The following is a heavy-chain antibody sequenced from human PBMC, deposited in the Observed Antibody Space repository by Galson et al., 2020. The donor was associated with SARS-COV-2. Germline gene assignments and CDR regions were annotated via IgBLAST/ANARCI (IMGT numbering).Heavy chain of an antibody. V-gene: IGHV3-23*01. CDR1: GFTFSSNA. J-gene: IGHJ3*02. CDR3: AKRLGGAMTGSFDI. Sequence: GGSLRLSCAASGFTFSSNAMSWVRQAPGKGLEWVSTINGDGGITYYADPVKGRFTISRDNSKNTLYMQMNSLRAEDTAVYYCAKRLGGAMTGSFDIWGQGTMVTVSS. CDR2: INGDGGIT. D-gene: IGHD3-16*01.